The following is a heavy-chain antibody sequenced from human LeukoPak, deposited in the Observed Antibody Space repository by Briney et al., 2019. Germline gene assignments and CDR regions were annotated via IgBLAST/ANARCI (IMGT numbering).Heavy chain of an antibody. V-gene: IGHV3-11*04. CDR1: GFTFSDYY. CDR3: ARGAGLRFLEWPMGDYFDY. Sequence: PGGSLRLSCAASGFTFSDYYMSWIRQAPGKGLEWVSYISSSGSTIYYADSVKGRFTISRDNSKNTLYLQMNSLRAEDTAVYYCARGAGLRFLEWPMGDYFDYWGQGTLVTVSS. CDR2: ISSSGSTI. D-gene: IGHD3-3*01. J-gene: IGHJ4*02.